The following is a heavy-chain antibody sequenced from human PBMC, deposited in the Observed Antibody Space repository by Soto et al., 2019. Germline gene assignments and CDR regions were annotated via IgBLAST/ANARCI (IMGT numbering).Heavy chain of an antibody. Sequence: TGGSPRLSCTASGFAFHSHDFKWVRQGPGKGLEWISYISRTANTIHYADSVKGRFTISRDNAKNSLYLQMNSLRAEDTAVYYCARFYAAIYYYGMDVWGQATTVTVSS. J-gene: IGHJ6*02. CDR3: ARFYAAIYYYGMDV. CDR1: GFAFHSHD. V-gene: IGHV3-48*03. D-gene: IGHD2-2*01. CDR2: ISRTANTI.